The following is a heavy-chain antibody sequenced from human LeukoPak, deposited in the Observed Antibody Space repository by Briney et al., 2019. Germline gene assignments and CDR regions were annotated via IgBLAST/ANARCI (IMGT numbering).Heavy chain of an antibody. V-gene: IGHV3-74*01. J-gene: IGHJ4*02. Sequence: GGSLRLSCAASGFTFSSHWIHWVRQAPGKGLVWVSGINRDGSSTSYAGSVKGRFTISRDNAKNTLYLQMNSLRAEDTAVYYCARGSGNEPFDYWGQGTPVTVSS. CDR3: ARGSGNEPFDY. CDR2: INRDGSST. D-gene: IGHD5-12*01. CDR1: GFTFSSHW.